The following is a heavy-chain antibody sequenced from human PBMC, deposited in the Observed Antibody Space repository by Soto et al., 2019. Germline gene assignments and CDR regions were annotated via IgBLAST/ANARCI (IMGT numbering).Heavy chain of an antibody. CDR1: GFTFRNYA. Sequence: EVQVLESGGGLVQPGGSLRLSCIASGFTFRNYAMTWVRQAPGKGLEWVSAISGSGAGTYYADSIKGRFTISRDNSKNTLYLQMNSLRVEDTALYYCVREAYDTNGYYRFNYWGQGTLVSVSS. V-gene: IGHV3-23*01. CDR2: ISGSGAGT. D-gene: IGHD3-22*01. CDR3: VREAYDTNGYYRFNY. J-gene: IGHJ4*02.